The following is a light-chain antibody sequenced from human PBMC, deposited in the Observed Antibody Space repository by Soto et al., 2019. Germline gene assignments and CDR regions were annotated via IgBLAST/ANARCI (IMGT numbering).Light chain of an antibody. CDR3: QQTFKTPHT. V-gene: IGKV1-9*01. J-gene: IGKJ2*01. CDR2: AAS. Sequence: IQLTQSPSSLSASVGDRVTITCRASQGISSYLAWYQQKPGKAPKLLIYAASTLQSGVPSRFSGSGSGTDFTLTISSLQPEDFATYYCQQTFKTPHTFGQGTKVDIK. CDR1: QGISSY.